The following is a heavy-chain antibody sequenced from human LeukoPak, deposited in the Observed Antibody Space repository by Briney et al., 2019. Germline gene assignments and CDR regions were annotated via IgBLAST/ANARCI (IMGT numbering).Heavy chain of an antibody. V-gene: IGHV3-30-3*01. D-gene: IGHD6-13*01. Sequence: PGGSLRLSCAASGFNFGIYAMHWVRQAPGKGLAWLAAISHDGNNKYYTDSAKGRFTISRDNSKNTLYLQMTSLRAEDTAVYYCAKDRVTAAGYYFDYWGQGTLVTVSS. CDR2: ISHDGNNK. CDR1: GFNFGIYA. CDR3: AKDRVTAAGYYFDY. J-gene: IGHJ4*02.